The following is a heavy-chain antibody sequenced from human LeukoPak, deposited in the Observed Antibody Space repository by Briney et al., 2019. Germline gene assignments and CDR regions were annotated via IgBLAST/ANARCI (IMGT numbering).Heavy chain of an antibody. CDR3: ARGGTLTLEPHTVDY. CDR2: ISAYNGNT. Sequence: GASVKVSCKASGYTFTSYGISWVRQAPGQGLEWMGWISAYNGNTNYAQKLQGRVTMTTDTSTSTACMELRSLRSDDTAVYYCARGGTLTLEPHTVDYWGQGTLVTVSS. CDR1: GYTFTSYG. D-gene: IGHD1-1*01. V-gene: IGHV1-18*01. J-gene: IGHJ4*02.